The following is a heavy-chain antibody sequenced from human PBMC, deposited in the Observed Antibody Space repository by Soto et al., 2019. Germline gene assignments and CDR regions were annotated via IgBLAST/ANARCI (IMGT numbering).Heavy chain of an antibody. D-gene: IGHD7-27*01. CDR2: IYTSGST. Sequence: QVQLQESGPGLVKPSETLSLTCTVSGGSISSYYWSWIRQPAGKGLEWIGRIYTSGSTNYNPSLQSRVTMSGDKSKNQFSLKLSSVTAADTAVYYCAREPRSGDWGYYYYYAMDVWCQGTTVTVSS. CDR3: AREPRSGDWGYYYYYAMDV. V-gene: IGHV4-4*07. CDR1: GGSISSYY. J-gene: IGHJ6*02.